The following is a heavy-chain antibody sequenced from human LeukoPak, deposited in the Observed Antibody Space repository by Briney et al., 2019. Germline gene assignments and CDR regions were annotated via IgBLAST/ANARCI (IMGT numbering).Heavy chain of an antibody. D-gene: IGHD5-24*01. J-gene: IGHJ2*01. Sequence: GGPLRLSCAPSGFTLNGYAVMWVRQGPGTGVECVSTIRDSGGSTYYADSVKGRFTISRDNPKNTLYVQMSSLRAEDTAIYFCAKVPDGSPRGYWHFHLWGRGTLVTVSS. V-gene: IGHV3-23*01. CDR2: IRDSGGST. CDR1: GFTLNGYA. CDR3: AKVPDGSPRGYWHFHL.